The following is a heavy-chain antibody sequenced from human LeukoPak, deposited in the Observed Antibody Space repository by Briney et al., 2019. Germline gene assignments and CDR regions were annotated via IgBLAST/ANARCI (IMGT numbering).Heavy chain of an antibody. CDR3: ARGPIAAAGDY. CDR2: INPNSGGT. D-gene: IGHD6-13*01. J-gene: IGHJ4*02. V-gene: IGHV1-2*02. CDR1: GYTFTSYG. Sequence: ASVKVSCKASGYTFTSYGISWVRQAPGQGLEWMGWINPNSGGTNYAQKFQGRVTMTRDTSISTAYMELSRLRSDDMAVYYCARGPIAAAGDYWGQGTLVTVSS.